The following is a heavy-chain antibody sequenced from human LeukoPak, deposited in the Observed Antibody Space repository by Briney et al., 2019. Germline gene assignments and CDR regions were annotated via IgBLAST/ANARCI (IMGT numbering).Heavy chain of an antibody. CDR3: ARGPSDSSLLGY. J-gene: IGHJ4*02. CDR1: GFTFSDYF. D-gene: IGHD2-21*02. CDR2: IANSGSFI. Sequence: GGSLRLSCAASGFTFSDYFMSWIRQAPGQGLEWVSYIANSGSFIYYADSVRGRFTISRDNAKNSLYLQMNSLRAEDTAVYYCARGPSDSSLLGYWGQGTLVTVSS. V-gene: IGHV3-11*01.